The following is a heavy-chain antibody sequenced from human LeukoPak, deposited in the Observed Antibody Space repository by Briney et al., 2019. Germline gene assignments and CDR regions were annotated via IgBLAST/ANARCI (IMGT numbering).Heavy chain of an antibody. CDR1: GGSISDYY. J-gene: IGHJ6*03. D-gene: IGHD3-10*01. Sequence: SETLSLTCAVSGGSISDYYWNWIRQPAGKGLEWIGRIDTSGNTKYNPSLKSHVTMSLDTSKNHFSLEVMSVTSADTALYYCARAAGGDAVYYGSGRRYYSYYMDVWGKGTSVTISS. V-gene: IGHV4-4*07. CDR3: ARAAGGDAVYYGSGRRYYSYYMDV. CDR2: IDTSGNT.